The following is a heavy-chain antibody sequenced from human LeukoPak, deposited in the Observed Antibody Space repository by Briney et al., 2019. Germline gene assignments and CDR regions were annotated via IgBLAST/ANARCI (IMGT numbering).Heavy chain of an antibody. CDR3: ARGPITMVRGSQTTNWFDP. D-gene: IGHD3-10*01. V-gene: IGHV4-4*07. J-gene: IGHJ5*02. Sequence: PSETLSLTCTVSGGSISSYYWSWIRQPAGKGLEWIGRICTSGSTNYNPSLKSRVTMSVDTSKNQFSLKLSSVTAADTAVYYCARGPITMVRGSQTTNWFDPWGQGTLVTVSS. CDR1: GGSISSYY. CDR2: ICTSGST.